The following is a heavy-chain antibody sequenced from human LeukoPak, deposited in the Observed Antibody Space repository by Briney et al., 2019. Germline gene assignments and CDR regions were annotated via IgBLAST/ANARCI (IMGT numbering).Heavy chain of an antibody. CDR1: GGSISSGGYS. J-gene: IGHJ4*02. D-gene: IGHD4-11*01. CDR2: IYHSGST. Sequence: KASETLSLTCTVSGGSISSGGYSWSWIRQPPGKGLGWIGYIYHSGSTYYNPSLKSRVTISVDRSKNQFSLKLSSVTAADTAVYYCASSTTVTTFYFDYWGQGTLVTVSS. CDR3: ASSTTVTTFYFDY. V-gene: IGHV4-30-2*01.